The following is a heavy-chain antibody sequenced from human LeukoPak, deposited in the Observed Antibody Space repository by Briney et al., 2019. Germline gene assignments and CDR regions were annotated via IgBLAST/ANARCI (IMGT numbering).Heavy chain of an antibody. Sequence: ASVKVSCKASGYTFTNYYIYWVRQAPGQGLECMGWINPNGGGTSYAQKFQGRVTMTRDRSISTAYMELSNLRSDDTAVYYCARDGKKKTIMGVVHDRTNWFDPWGQGTLVTVSS. V-gene: IGHV1-2*02. D-gene: IGHD3-3*01. J-gene: IGHJ5*02. CDR3: ARDGKKKTIMGVVHDRTNWFDP. CDR2: INPNGGGT. CDR1: GYTFTNYY.